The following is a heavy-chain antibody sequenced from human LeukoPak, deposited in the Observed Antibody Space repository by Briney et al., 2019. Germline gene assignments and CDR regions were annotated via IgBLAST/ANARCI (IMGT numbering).Heavy chain of an antibody. CDR3: AKDMGQWLVPYSKYYYYGMDV. CDR1: GFIFGDYY. V-gene: IGHV3-23*01. CDR2: ISGSGGST. Sequence: PGGSLRLSCKASGFIFGDYYMNWIRQAPGKGLEWVSAISGSGGSTYYADSVKGRFTISRDNSKNTLYLQMNSLRAEDTAVYYCAKDMGQWLVPYSKYYYYGMDVWGQGTTVTVSS. D-gene: IGHD6-19*01. J-gene: IGHJ6*02.